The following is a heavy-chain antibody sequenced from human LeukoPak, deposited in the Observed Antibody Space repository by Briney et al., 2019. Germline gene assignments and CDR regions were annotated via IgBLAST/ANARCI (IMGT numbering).Heavy chain of an antibody. V-gene: IGHV1-2*02. J-gene: IGHJ4*02. Sequence: ASVTVSCTGSGYTFTDYYLHWVRQAPGQGLEWVGYINPRDGGTSSPPNFRGRVTMTTDASSSTVYMELSRLTTDDTATYYCAREGNGLLSKDLDYWGQGTLVTVSS. CDR2: INPRDGGT. D-gene: IGHD2-15*01. CDR3: AREGNGLLSKDLDY. CDR1: GYTFTDYY.